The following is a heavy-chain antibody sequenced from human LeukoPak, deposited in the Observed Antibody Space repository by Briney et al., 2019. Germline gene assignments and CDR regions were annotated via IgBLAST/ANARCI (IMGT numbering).Heavy chain of an antibody. D-gene: IGHD6-13*01. CDR3: AAGTAADF. Sequence: GGSLRLSCVVSGITFSDYYMNWIRQAPGRGLEWISYISTSGSYTDYAHSVKGRFTISRDDAKSALYLQMDSLRLEDTAVYYCAAGTAADFWGQGALVTVSS. J-gene: IGHJ4*02. V-gene: IGHV3-11*03. CDR2: ISTSGSYT. CDR1: GITFSDYY.